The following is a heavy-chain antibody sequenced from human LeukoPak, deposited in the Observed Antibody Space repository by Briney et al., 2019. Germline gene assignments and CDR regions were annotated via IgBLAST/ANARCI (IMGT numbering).Heavy chain of an antibody. D-gene: IGHD3-10*01. CDR2: IDTTTGNP. J-gene: IGHJ4*02. Sequence: ASVRVSCKASRYPFSGHFLNWVRQAPGQGLEWMGNIDTTTGNPRYAQDFTGRFVFSLDTSVSTAYLQITSLKADDTAAYYCVRGTPTPGMDYWGQGTQVTVSS. V-gene: IGHV7-4-1*02. CDR3: VRGTPTPGMDY. CDR1: RYPFSGHF.